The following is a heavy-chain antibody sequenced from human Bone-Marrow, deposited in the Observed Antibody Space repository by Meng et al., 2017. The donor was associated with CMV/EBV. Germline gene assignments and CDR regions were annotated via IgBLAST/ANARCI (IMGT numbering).Heavy chain of an antibody. V-gene: IGHV3-48*04. J-gene: IGHJ4*02. CDR1: GFTFSSYS. CDR2: ISSSSSTI. D-gene: IGHD3-22*01. CDR3: ARDESPENYYDSSGYYYRNVYFDY. Sequence: GGSLKISCAASGFTFSSYSMNWVRQAPGKGLEWVSYISSSSSTIYYADSVKGRFTISRDNAKNSLYLQMNSLRAEDTAVYYCARDESPENYYDSSGYYYRNVYFDYWGQGTLVTVSS.